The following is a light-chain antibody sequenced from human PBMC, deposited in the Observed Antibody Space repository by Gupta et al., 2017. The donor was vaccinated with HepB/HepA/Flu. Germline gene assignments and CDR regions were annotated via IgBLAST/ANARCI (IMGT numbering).Light chain of an antibody. J-gene: IGKJ1*01. Sequence: AIQMTQSPSSLSASVGDRVTITCRASQGIKKDLGWYQHKPGKAPKLLIFAASSLQTGVPSRFSGRGSGTDFTLTISSLQPEDFATYYCLQDYSYPRTFGQGTKVEMK. CDR3: LQDYSYPRT. V-gene: IGKV1-6*01. CDR2: AAS. CDR1: QGIKKD.